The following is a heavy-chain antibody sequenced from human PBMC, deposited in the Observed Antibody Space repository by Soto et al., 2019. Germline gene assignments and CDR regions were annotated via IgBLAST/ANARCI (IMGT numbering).Heavy chain of an antibody. CDR2: ISWDGGST. CDR3: AKDMVVGATSGMDV. J-gene: IGHJ6*02. CDR1: GFTFDDDA. Sequence: VSLGLFSASCGFTFDDDAKRWVRQAPGKGLELVSLISWDGGSTYYADSVKGRFTISRDNSKNSLYLQMNSLRAEDTALYYCAKDMVVGATSGMDVWGQGTTVTVS. V-gene: IGHV3-43D*04. D-gene: IGHD1-26*01.